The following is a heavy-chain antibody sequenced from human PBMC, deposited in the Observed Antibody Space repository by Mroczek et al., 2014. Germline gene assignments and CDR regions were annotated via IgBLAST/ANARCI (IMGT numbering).Heavy chain of an antibody. Sequence: QVQLVQSGGGVVQPGRSLRLSCAASGFTFSSYGMHWVRQAPGKGLEWVAVISYDGSNKYYADSVKGRFTISRDNSKNTLYLQMNSLRAEDTAVYYCAKDQQWLVDYWGQGTLVTVSS. V-gene: IGHV3-30*18. CDR1: GFTFSSYG. D-gene: IGHD6-19*01. J-gene: IGHJ4*02. CDR3: AKDQQWLVDY. CDR2: ISYDGSNK.